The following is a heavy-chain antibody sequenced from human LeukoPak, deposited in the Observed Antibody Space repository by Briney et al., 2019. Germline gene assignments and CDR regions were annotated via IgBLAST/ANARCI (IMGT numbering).Heavy chain of an antibody. D-gene: IGHD4-11*01. J-gene: IGHJ4*02. CDR1: GGSISSYY. CDR3: ARGMTTVTPAFDY. Sequence: SETLSLTCTVSGGSISSYYWSWIRQPPGKGLEWIGYIYYSGSTNYNPSLKSRVTIPVDTSKNQFSLKLSSVTAADTAVYYCARGMTTVTPAFDYWGQGTLVTVSS. CDR2: IYYSGST. V-gene: IGHV4-59*01.